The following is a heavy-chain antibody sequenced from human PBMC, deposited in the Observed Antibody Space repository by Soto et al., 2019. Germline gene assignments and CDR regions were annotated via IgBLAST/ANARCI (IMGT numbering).Heavy chain of an antibody. V-gene: IGHV3-23*01. J-gene: IGHJ4*02. D-gene: IGHD3-10*01. CDR1: VFSFTSHA. Sequence: VGSLRLSCASSVFSFTSHAMSCVRQAPGKGLEWVSAISGNSGSTHYAEHVKGRFTISRDSSKNTLYLQMSSLRAEDTAEYYCARSTRVAIRGYLEYWGQGILVTVSS. CDR3: ARSTRVAIRGYLEY. CDR2: ISGNSGST.